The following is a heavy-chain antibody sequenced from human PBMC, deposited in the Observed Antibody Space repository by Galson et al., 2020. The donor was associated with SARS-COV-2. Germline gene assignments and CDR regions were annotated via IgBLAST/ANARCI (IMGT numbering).Heavy chain of an antibody. J-gene: IGHJ4*02. CDR3: AGGNEFRPYSAFKN. CDR2: IYHSGNT. CDR1: GYSISSGYH. V-gene: IGHV4-38-2*01. Sequence: SETLSLTCAVSGYSISSGYHWGWIRQPPGKGLECIGSIYHSGNTYYNPSLESRVTISVDTSKNQFSLKLRSVTAADTAIYYCAGGNEFRPYSAFKNWGQGILVTVSS. D-gene: IGHD1-26*01.